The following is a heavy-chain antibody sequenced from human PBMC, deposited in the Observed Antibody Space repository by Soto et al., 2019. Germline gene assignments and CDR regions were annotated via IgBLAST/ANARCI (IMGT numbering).Heavy chain of an antibody. CDR2: IVVGSGNT. CDR3: AAVRFLEWAFDY. CDR1: GFTFTSPA. V-gene: IGHV1-58*01. Sequence: SVKVSCKASGFTFTSPAVQWVRQARGQRLEWIGWIVVGSGNTNYAQKFQERVTITRDMSTSTAYMELSSLRSEDTAVYYCAAVRFLEWAFDYWGQGTLVTVSS. J-gene: IGHJ4*02. D-gene: IGHD3-3*01.